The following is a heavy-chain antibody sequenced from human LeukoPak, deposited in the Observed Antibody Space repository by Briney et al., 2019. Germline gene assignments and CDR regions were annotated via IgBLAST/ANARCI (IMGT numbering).Heavy chain of an antibody. CDR2: ISYDGSNK. J-gene: IGHJ6*02. D-gene: IGHD6-13*01. CDR1: GFTFSSYA. Sequence: GGSLRLSCAASGFTFSSYAMHWVRQAPGKGLEWVAVISYDGSNKYYADSVKGRFTISRDNSKNTLYLQMNSLRAEDTAVYYCAKDFLTTPTEEYSSSWYGYYYGMDVWGQGTTVTVSS. V-gene: IGHV3-30*04. CDR3: AKDFLTTPTEEYSSSWYGYYYGMDV.